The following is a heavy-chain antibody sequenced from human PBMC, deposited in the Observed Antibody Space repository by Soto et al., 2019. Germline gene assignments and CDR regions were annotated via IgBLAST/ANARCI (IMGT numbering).Heavy chain of an antibody. D-gene: IGHD1-1*01. V-gene: IGHV4-31*03. CDR1: GGSISSGVYY. Sequence: SETLSLTCTVSGGSISSGVYYWSWIRQHPGKGLEWIGYIYYSGSTYYNPSLKSRVTISVDTSKNQFSLKLSSVTAADTAVYYCARDKSRERYYYYGMDVWGQGTTVTVSS. CDR3: ARDKSRERYYYYGMDV. J-gene: IGHJ6*02. CDR2: IYYSGST.